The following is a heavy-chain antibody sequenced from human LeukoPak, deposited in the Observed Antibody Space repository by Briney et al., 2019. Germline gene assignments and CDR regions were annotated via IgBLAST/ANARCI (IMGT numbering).Heavy chain of an antibody. D-gene: IGHD6-19*01. Sequence: GRSLRLSCAASGFTFSNYGIHWVRQSPGKGLEWVAVISSDGSNKYFANSVKGRFTISRDNSKNTLYLQMNSLRADDTAVYYCAKDRGIAVAGLTPHYYMHVWGKGTTVTVSS. J-gene: IGHJ6*03. CDR2: ISSDGSNK. CDR3: AKDRGIAVAGLTPHYYMHV. V-gene: IGHV3-30*18. CDR1: GFTFSNYG.